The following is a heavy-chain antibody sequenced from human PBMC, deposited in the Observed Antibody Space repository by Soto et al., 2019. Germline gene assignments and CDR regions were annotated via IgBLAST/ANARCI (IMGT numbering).Heavy chain of an antibody. CDR3: AKGYFDSGHGYDL. Sequence: PGESLKISCKGPGHLFNNHWIGWVRQTPGKGLEWMGLIFTRDSETKTSSSFQGHVSFSVDNSINTVYLQWTSLKTTDTGIYFCAKGYFDSGHGYDLWGQGTLVTVSS. CDR1: GHLFNNHW. J-gene: IGHJ5*02. V-gene: IGHV5-51*01. CDR2: IFTRDSET. D-gene: IGHD3-10*01.